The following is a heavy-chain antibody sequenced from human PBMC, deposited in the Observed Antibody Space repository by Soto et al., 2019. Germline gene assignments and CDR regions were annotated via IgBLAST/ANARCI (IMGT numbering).Heavy chain of an antibody. CDR1: GGSFSSSSYY. D-gene: IGHD1-20*01. Sequence: QLQLQESGPGVVKPSETLSLTCCVSGGSFSSSSYYWAWIRQPPGKGLEWIGSMYYSGSPYYNLSLKSRVTISVDTSKNQFSLKLNSVTATDTAVYYCARQWGSRYIWNYLDYWGQGTLVTVSP. V-gene: IGHV4-39*01. CDR3: ARQWGSRYIWNYLDY. J-gene: IGHJ4*02. CDR2: MYYSGSP.